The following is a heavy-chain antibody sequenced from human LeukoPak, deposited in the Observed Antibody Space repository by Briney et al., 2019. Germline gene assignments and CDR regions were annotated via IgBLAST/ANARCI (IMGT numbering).Heavy chain of an antibody. CDR2: INPNTDIT. D-gene: IGHD3-22*01. J-gene: IGHJ4*02. Sequence: ASVKVSCKASGYTLTSYGISWVRQAPGQGLEWIGRINPNTDITSYAQKFQGRVTVTRDTSINTAYMELSSLRSDDTAVYYCARSRLDGYDSGGYLYYFDYWGQGTLVTVSS. V-gene: IGHV1-2*06. CDR3: ARSRLDGYDSGGYLYYFDY. CDR1: GYTLTSYG.